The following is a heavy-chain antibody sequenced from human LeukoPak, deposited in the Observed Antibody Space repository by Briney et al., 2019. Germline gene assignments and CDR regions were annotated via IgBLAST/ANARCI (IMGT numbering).Heavy chain of an antibody. CDR1: GFTFSNYA. CDR2: TSGRGDYT. V-gene: IGHV3-23*01. Sequence: GGSLRLSCAASGFTFSNYAMSWVRQAPGKGLEWVSATSGRGDYTYYADSVKGRFTISRDNSKNTVYLQMNSLRSDDTAVYYCARGAGYDYVWKSYRYYDFWGQGTLVTVSS. D-gene: IGHD3-16*02. CDR3: ARGAGYDYVWKSYRYYDF. J-gene: IGHJ4*02.